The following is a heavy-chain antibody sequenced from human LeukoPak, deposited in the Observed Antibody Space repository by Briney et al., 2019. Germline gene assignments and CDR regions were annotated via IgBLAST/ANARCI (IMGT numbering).Heavy chain of an antibody. CDR3: AKAMYYDILTGSSYGMDV. Sequence: GGSLRLSCAASGFTFSSYGMHWVRQAPGKGLEWVAFIRYDGSNKYYADSVKGRFTISRDNSKNTLYLQMNSLRAEDTAVYYCAKAMYYDILTGSSYGMDVWGQGTTVTVSS. V-gene: IGHV3-30*02. CDR1: GFTFSSYG. D-gene: IGHD3-9*01. J-gene: IGHJ6*02. CDR2: IRYDGSNK.